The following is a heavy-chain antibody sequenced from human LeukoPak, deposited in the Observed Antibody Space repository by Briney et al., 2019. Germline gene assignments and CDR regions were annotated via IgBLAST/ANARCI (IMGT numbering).Heavy chain of an antibody. V-gene: IGHV4-34*01. CDR3: ARGLSQWLVRGPFDY. CDR2: INHSGST. Sequence: TSETLSLTCVVSGASFSGYYWSWIRQPPGKGLEWIGEINHSGSTNYNPSLKSRATISVDTSKNQFSLKLTSVTAADTAVYYCARGLSQWLVRGPFDYWGQGNPVTVSS. D-gene: IGHD6-19*01. CDR1: GASFSGYY. J-gene: IGHJ4*02.